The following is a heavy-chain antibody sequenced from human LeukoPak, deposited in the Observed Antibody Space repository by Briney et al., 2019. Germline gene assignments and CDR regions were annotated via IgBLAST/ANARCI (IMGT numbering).Heavy chain of an antibody. CDR2: MNPKSGNT. Sequence: ASVKVSCKASGYTFTTYDINWVRQAPGQGLEWMGWMNPKSGNTGAAQKVQGRLTMTRNSSTTTAYMELRGLRFEDTAVYYCTRGRGWLAPFDFWGQGTLVTVSS. D-gene: IGHD3-22*01. J-gene: IGHJ4*02. V-gene: IGHV1-8*01. CDR1: GYTFTTYD. CDR3: TRGRGWLAPFDF.